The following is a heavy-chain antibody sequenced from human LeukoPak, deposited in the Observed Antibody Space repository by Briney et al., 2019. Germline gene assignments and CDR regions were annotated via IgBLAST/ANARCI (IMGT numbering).Heavy chain of an antibody. CDR1: GFTFSSYE. V-gene: IGHV3-48*03. J-gene: IGHJ3*02. Sequence: GGSLRLSCAASGFTFSSYEMNWVRQAPGKGLEWVSYISSSGSTIYYADSVKGRFTISRDNAKNSLYLQMNSLRAEDTALYYCARVGYGDGAFDIWGQGTMVTVSS. CDR2: ISSSGSTI. D-gene: IGHD4-17*01. CDR3: ARVGYGDGAFDI.